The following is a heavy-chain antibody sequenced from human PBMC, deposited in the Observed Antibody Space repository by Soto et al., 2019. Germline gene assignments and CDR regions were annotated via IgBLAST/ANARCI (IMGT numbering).Heavy chain of an antibody. CDR3: TTVSRDGYYYGMDV. Sequence: GGSLRLSCAASGFTFSNAWMNWVRQAPGKGLEWVGRIKSKTDGGTTDYAAPVKGRFTISGDDSKNTLYLQMNSLKTEDTAVYYCTTVSRDGYYYGMDVWGQGTTVTVSS. CDR2: IKSKTDGGTT. J-gene: IGHJ6*02. CDR1: GFTFSNAW. D-gene: IGHD3-10*01. V-gene: IGHV3-15*07.